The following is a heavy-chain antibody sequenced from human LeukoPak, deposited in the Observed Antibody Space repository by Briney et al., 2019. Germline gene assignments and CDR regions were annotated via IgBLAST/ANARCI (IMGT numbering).Heavy chain of an antibody. Sequence: ASVKVSCKASGYTFTSSYMHWVRQAPGQGLEWMGMVDPNHGNINYAKKFQGRITMTRDTSTSTVYMELSSLRSEDTAVYYCAREPTSGSCYFDYWGQGTLVTVS. CDR1: GYTFTSSY. CDR3: AREPTSGSCYFDY. D-gene: IGHD1-26*01. J-gene: IGHJ4*02. V-gene: IGHV1-46*01. CDR2: VDPNHGNI.